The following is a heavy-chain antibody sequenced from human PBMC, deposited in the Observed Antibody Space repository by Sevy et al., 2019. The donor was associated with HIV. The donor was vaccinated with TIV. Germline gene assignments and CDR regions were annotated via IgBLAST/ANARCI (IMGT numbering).Heavy chain of an antibody. CDR2: ISGSGGST. Sequence: GGSLRLSCAASGFTFSSYAMSWVRQAPGKGLEWVSAISGSGGSTYYADAVKGRFTISRDNSKNTLYLQMNSRRAEDTAVYYCAKGIRGEQLVDYYYYYGMDVWGQGTTVTVSS. D-gene: IGHD6-13*01. CDR3: AKGIRGEQLVDYYYYYGMDV. V-gene: IGHV3-23*01. CDR1: GFTFSSYA. J-gene: IGHJ6*02.